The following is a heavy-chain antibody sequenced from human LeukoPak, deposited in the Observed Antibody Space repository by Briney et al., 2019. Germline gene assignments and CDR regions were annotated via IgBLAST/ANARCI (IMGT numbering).Heavy chain of an antibody. CDR1: GGSMYNYY. Sequence: PSETLSLTCTVSGGSMYNYYWTWIRQSAGKGLEWIGRIYTSESTYYNPSLKSRVTMSIDTSKNQFPLKLSSVTAADTAIYYCARARAAANTYADYWGQGTPVTVSS. CDR3: ARARAAANTYADY. D-gene: IGHD3-16*01. CDR2: IYTSEST. J-gene: IGHJ4*02. V-gene: IGHV4-4*07.